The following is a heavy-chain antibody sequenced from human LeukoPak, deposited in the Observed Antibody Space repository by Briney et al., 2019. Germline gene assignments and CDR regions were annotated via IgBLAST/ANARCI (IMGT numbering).Heavy chain of an antibody. Sequence: GGSLRLSCVASGLIFSNYGMHWVRQAPGKGLEWVAVISYDGSNKYYADSVKGRFTISRDNSKNTLYLQMNSLRAEDTAVYYCAKEETGIVVPTGSFDYWGQGTLVTVSS. CDR1: GLIFSNYG. CDR3: AKEETGIVVPTGSFDY. D-gene: IGHD3-22*01. J-gene: IGHJ4*02. CDR2: ISYDGSNK. V-gene: IGHV3-30*18.